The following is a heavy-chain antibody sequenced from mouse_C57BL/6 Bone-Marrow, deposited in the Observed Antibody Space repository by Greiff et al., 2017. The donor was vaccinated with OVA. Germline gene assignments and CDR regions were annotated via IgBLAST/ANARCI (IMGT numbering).Heavy chain of an antibody. CDR2: ISYSGST. V-gene: IGHV3-8*01. CDR3: ARFGTGNFAY. Sequence: EVQLVESGPGLAKPSPTLSLTCSVTGYSFTSDYWNWIRKFPGNKLEYMGHISYSGSTYDNPTLKSRNSISLDTSKNQYYLQLDSVTTEGTATYYCARFGTGNFAYWGQGTLVTVSA. D-gene: IGHD3-3*01. CDR1: GYSFTSDY. J-gene: IGHJ3*01.